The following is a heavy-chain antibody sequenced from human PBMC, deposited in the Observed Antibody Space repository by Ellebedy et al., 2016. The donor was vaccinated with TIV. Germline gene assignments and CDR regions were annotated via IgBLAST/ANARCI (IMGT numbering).Heavy chain of an antibody. CDR1: GGTFSSYA. CDR2: IIPIFGTA. CDR3: ARGRSPPTEYYYYGMDV. V-gene: IGHV1-69*13. Sequence: SVKVSXXASGGTFSSYAISWVRQAPGQGLEWMGGIIPIFGTANYAQKFQGRVTITADESTSTAYMELSSLRSEDTAVYYCARGRSPPTEYYYYGMDVWGQGTTVTVSS. J-gene: IGHJ6*02.